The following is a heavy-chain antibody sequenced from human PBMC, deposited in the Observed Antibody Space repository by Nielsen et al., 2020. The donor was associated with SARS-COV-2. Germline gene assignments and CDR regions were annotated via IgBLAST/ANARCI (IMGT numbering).Heavy chain of an antibody. V-gene: IGHV3-48*03. J-gene: IGHJ6*02. CDR3: ARGYYDFWSGYFNYDILTGYYYGMDV. CDR2: ISSSGSTI. D-gene: IGHD3-3*01. Sequence: GGSLRLSCAASGFTFSSYEMNWVRQAPGKGLEWVSYISSSGSTIYYADSVKGRFTISRDNAKNSLYLQMNSLRAEDTAVYYCARGYYDFWSGYFNYDILTGYYYGMDVWGQGTTVTVSS. CDR1: GFTFSSYE.